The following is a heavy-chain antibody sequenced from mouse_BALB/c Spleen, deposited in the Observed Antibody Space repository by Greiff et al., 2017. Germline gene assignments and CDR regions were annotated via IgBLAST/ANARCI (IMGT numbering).Heavy chain of an antibody. CDR2: INPSNGRT. CDR1: GYTFTSYW. D-gene: IGHD1-2*01. Sequence: VQLQQPGAELVKPGASVKLSCKASGYTFTSYWMPWVKQRPGQGLEWIGEINPSNGRTNYNEKFKSKATLTVDKSSSTAYMQLSSLTSEDSAVYYCARVTTATDAMDYWGQGTSVTVSS. V-gene: IGHV1S81*02. J-gene: IGHJ4*01. CDR3: ARVTTATDAMDY.